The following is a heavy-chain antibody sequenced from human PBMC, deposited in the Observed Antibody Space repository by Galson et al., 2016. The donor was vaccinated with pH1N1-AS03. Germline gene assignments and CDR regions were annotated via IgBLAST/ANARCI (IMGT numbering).Heavy chain of an antibody. CDR2: VGGVDGSL. D-gene: IGHD3-3*01. J-gene: IGHJ5*02. CDR3: ARGSGSPHWFDP. Sequence: SLRLSCAASGFTFSIYAMHWVRQAPGKGLEWVSGVGGVDGSLWYAESVQGRFTVSRDNSKGTLDLQMNSLSADDTAVYYCARGSGSPHWFDPWGQGTLVTVSS. V-gene: IGHV3-23*01. CDR1: GFTFSIYA.